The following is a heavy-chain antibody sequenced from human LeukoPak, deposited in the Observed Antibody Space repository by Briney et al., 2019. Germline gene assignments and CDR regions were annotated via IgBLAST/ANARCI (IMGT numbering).Heavy chain of an antibody. CDR1: GGTFSSYA. CDR2: IIPIFGTA. V-gene: IGHV1-69*01. D-gene: IGHD3-9*01. Sequence: SVKVSCKASGGTFSSYAISWVRQAPGQGLEWMGGIIPIFGTANYAQKFQGRVTITADESTSTAYMELSSLRSEDTAVHYCARDRYYDILTGFTLWGQGTLVTVSS. J-gene: IGHJ4*02. CDR3: ARDRYYDILTGFTL.